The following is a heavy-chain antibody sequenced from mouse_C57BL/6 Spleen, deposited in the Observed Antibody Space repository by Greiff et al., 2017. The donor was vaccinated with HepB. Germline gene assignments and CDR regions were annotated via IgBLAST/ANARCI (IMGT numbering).Heavy chain of an antibody. CDR1: GYAFSSSW. D-gene: IGHD1-1*01. CDR2: IYPGDGDT. Sequence: VQLQQSGPELVKPGASVKISCKASGYAFSSSWMNWVKQRPGKGLEWIGRIYPGDGDTKYNGKFKGKATLTADKSSSTAYMQLSSLTSEDSAVYVFAIYYYCSSLDYWGQGTTLTVSS. CDR3: AIYYYCSSLDY. V-gene: IGHV1-82*01. J-gene: IGHJ2*01.